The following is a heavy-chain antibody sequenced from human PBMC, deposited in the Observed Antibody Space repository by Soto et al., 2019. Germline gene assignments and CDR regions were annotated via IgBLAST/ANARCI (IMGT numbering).Heavy chain of an antibody. Sequence: QVQLVQSGAEVKKPGSSVKVSCKASGGTFGSYAISWVRQAPGQGLEWMGGIIPIPGTANYAQKFQGRVTIVADESTSTAYMELSSLRSEDTAVYYCARSQGSSTSLENYYYYYYGMDVWGQGTTVTVSS. CDR2: IIPIPGTA. V-gene: IGHV1-69*01. CDR3: ARSQGSSTSLENYYYYYYGMDV. CDR1: GGTFGSYA. D-gene: IGHD2-2*01. J-gene: IGHJ6*02.